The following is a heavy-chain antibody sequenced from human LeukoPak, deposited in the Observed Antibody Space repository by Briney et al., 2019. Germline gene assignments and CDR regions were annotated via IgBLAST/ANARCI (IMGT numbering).Heavy chain of an antibody. Sequence: PSETLSLTCTVSGGSISSSSYYWGWIRQPPGKGLEWIGSIYYSGSTYYNPSLKSRVTISVDTSKNQFSLKLSSVTAADTAVYYCAALGGYCSGGSSRAILPIAFWCQGTVVTVSA. CDR3: AALGGYCSGGSSRAILPIAF. V-gene: IGHV4-39*01. CDR2: IYYSGST. D-gene: IGHD2-15*01. J-gene: IGHJ4*02. CDR1: GGSISSSSYY.